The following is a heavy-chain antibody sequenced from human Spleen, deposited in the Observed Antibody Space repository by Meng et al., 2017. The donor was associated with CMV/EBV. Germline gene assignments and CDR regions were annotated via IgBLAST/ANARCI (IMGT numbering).Heavy chain of an antibody. Sequence: GSLRLSCTVSGGSISSYYWSWIRQPPGKGLEWIGHMYNTGSTNYNPSLKSRVTISIDTSKNQFSLNLSSVAAADTALYYCARFPGARNAFDIWGQGTMVTVSS. CDR3: ARFPGARNAFDI. V-gene: IGHV4-59*01. CDR2: MYNTGST. J-gene: IGHJ3*02. D-gene: IGHD3-10*01. CDR1: GGSISSYY.